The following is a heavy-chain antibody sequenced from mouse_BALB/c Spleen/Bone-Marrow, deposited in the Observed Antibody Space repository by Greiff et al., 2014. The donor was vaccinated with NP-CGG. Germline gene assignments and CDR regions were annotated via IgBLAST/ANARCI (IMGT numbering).Heavy chain of an antibody. CDR3: VRAARTFDY. V-gene: IGHV14-3*02. CDR1: GFNIKDTY. J-gene: IGHJ2*01. CDR2: IDPANADT. D-gene: IGHD3-1*01. Sequence: VQLQQSGAELVKPGASVKLSCTASGFNIKDTYIHWVKQRPEQGLEWIGRIDPANADTKYGPKFQGKATITADTSSNTVYLQFISLTSEDTASYYCVRAARTFDYWGRGTTLTVSS.